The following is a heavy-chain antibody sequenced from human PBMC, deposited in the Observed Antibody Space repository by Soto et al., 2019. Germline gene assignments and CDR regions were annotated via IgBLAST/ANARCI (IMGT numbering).Heavy chain of an antibody. V-gene: IGHV3-30*03. CDR1: GFTFSSYG. CDR3: ARSQFSY. J-gene: IGHJ4*02. Sequence: QVQLVESGGGVVQPGRSLRLSCAASGFTFSSYGMHWVRQAPGKGLEWVAVISYDGSNKYYADSVKGRFTISRDNSKNTRYLQMNSLRAEDTAVYYCARSQFSYWGQGTVVTVSS. CDR2: ISYDGSNK.